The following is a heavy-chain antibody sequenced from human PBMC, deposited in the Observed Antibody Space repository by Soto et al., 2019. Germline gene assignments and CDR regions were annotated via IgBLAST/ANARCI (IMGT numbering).Heavy chain of an antibody. V-gene: IGHV4-30-4*01. CDR1: GGSRVRGDYY. CDR2: IYHTGST. CDR3: ARATLRFFSDY. J-gene: IGHJ4*02. D-gene: IGHD3-3*01. Sequence: SETLSVTCSVAGGSRVRGDYYWSLISQPPGKGLGWIGFIYHTGSTYYSPSLKSRVAISVDTSKNQFSLKLSSVTAADTAVYFCARATLRFFSDYWGQGTLVTVSS.